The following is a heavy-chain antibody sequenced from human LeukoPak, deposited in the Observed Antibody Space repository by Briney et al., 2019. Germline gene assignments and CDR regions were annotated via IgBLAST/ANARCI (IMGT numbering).Heavy chain of an antibody. J-gene: IGHJ5*02. CDR2: ISSSSSYI. CDR3: ARDLSRDYYGSGSNWFDP. Sequence: PGGSLRLSCAASGFTFSSYWMHWVRQAPGKGLEWVSSISSSSSYIYYADSVKGRFTISRDNAKNSLYLQMNSLRAEDTAVYYCARDLSRDYYGSGSNWFDPWGQGTLVTVSS. V-gene: IGHV3-21*01. CDR1: GFTFSSYW. D-gene: IGHD3-10*01.